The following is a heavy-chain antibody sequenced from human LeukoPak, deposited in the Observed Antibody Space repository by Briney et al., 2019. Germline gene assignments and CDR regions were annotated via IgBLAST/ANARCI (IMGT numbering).Heavy chain of an antibody. CDR2: VGGTDGRT. Sequence: GGSLRLSCAASGFTFSTYNMNWVRQAPGKGLEWVSAVGGTDGRTYYAGFVKGRFPISRDNSKNTLYLQMNSLRAEDTAIYYCAKDGSYYFDYWGQGTLVTVSS. CDR3: AKDGSYYFDY. J-gene: IGHJ4*02. CDR1: GFTFSTYN. V-gene: IGHV3-23*01.